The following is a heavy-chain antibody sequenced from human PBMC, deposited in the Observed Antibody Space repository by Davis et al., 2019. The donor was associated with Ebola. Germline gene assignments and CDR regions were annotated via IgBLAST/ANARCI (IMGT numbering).Heavy chain of an antibody. D-gene: IGHD4-11*01. Sequence: AASVKVSCKASGYTFTSYYMHWVRQAPGQGLAWMGIINPSDGNANYAQKFQGRVTMTRDTSTTTVYMELSSLRSEYTAVYYCARDDTGYSSNLGRFRDHPFDLWGQGTMVTVSS. CDR1: GYTFTSYY. CDR2: INPSDGNA. CDR3: ARDDTGYSSNLGRFRDHPFDL. V-gene: IGHV1-46*01. J-gene: IGHJ3*01.